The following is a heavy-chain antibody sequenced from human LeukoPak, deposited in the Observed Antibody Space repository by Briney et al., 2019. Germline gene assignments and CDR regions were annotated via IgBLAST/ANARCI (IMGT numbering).Heavy chain of an antibody. V-gene: IGHV4-61*02. Sequence: PSETLSLTCTVSGGSISSGSYYWSWIRPPAGKGLEWIGRIYTSGSTNYNPSLKSRVTISVDTSKNQFSLKLSSVTAADTAVYYCARGQPIQEYYFDYWGQGTLVTVSS. D-gene: IGHD2-2*01. CDR2: IYTSGST. CDR1: GGSISSGSYY. CDR3: ARGQPIQEYYFDY. J-gene: IGHJ4*02.